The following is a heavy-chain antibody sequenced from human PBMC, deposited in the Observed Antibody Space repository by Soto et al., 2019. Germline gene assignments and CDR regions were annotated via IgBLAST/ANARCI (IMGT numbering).Heavy chain of an antibody. CDR2: IYYSGST. V-gene: IGHV4-39*01. Sequence: SETLSLTCAVSGDSMSSSDYYWGWIRQPPGKGLEWIGSIYYSGSTYYNPSLQSRVAISVDTSKNQFSLKLKSVTAADTAIYYCARLTVNTRTFYSGLKTHCFDYWGQGAPVTVSS. CDR3: ARLTVNTRTFYSGLKTHCFDY. J-gene: IGHJ4*02. CDR1: GDSMSSSDYY. D-gene: IGHD6-19*01.